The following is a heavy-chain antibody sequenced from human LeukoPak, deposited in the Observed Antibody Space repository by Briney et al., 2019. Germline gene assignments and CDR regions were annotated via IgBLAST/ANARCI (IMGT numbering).Heavy chain of an antibody. D-gene: IGHD3-10*01. V-gene: IGHV4-59*01. CDR1: GGSISGYY. CDR2: IYYSGST. CDR3: ARSYRSGSYYPYFDY. J-gene: IGHJ4*02. Sequence: SVTLSLTCTVSGGSISGYYWSWVRQPPGKGLEWIGYIYYSGSTNYNPSLKSRVTISVDTSNNHFSLKLSSVTAADAAVYYCARSYRSGSYYPYFDYWGRGTLVTVSS.